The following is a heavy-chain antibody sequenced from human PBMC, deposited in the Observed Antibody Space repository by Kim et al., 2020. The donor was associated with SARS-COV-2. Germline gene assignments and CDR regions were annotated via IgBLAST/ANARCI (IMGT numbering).Heavy chain of an antibody. Sequence: GGSLRLSCAASGFTFSNAWMSWVRQAPGKGLEWVGRIKSKTDGGTTDYAAPVKGRFTISRDDSKNTLYLQMNSLKTEDTAVYYCTTLLRFLEWLLLRIGGPYDMDVWGQGTTVTVSS. CDR2: IKSKTDGGTT. D-gene: IGHD3-3*01. V-gene: IGHV3-15*01. CDR1: GFTFSNAW. J-gene: IGHJ6*02. CDR3: TTLLRFLEWLLLRIGGPYDMDV.